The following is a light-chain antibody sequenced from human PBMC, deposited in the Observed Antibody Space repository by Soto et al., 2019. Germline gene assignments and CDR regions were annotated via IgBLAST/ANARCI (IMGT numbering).Light chain of an antibody. Sequence: EIVLTQSPGTLSLSPGERATLSCRASQSVSSNYLAWYQQKPDQAPRLLIYGASSRPTGIPDRVSGSGSGTDFTLSISRLEPEDFAVYYCQQYGNSPWTFGQGTKVDIK. J-gene: IGKJ1*01. V-gene: IGKV3-20*01. CDR2: GAS. CDR3: QQYGNSPWT. CDR1: QSVSSNY.